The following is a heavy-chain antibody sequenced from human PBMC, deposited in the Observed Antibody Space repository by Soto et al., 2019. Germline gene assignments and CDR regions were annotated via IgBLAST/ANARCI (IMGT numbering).Heavy chain of an antibody. CDR2: IYYSGST. V-gene: IGHV4-39*02. J-gene: IGHJ6*02. Sequence: SETLSLTCTVSGGSISSSSYYCGCIRGPPGKGLGWIGSIYYSGSTYYNPSLKSRVTISVDTSKNQFSLKLSSVTAADTAVFYCAREEVSQWFTKGYCGMDVWGQGTTVTVSS. CDR1: GGSISSSSYY. CDR3: AREEVSQWFTKGYCGMDV. D-gene: IGHD2-8*01.